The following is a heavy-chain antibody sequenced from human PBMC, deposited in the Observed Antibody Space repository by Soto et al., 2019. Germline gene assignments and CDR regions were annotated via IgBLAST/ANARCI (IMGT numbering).Heavy chain of an antibody. J-gene: IGHJ4*02. D-gene: IGHD1-7*01. CDR2: TYYRSKWYN. Sequence: SQTLSLTCAISGDSVASNSAAWNWIRQSPSRGLEWLGRTYYRSKWYNDYAVSVKSRITINPDTSKNQFSLQLNSVTPEDTAVYYCERDNWNYGDFDYWGQGTLVTVYS. CDR3: ERDNWNYGDFDY. V-gene: IGHV6-1*01. CDR1: GDSVASNSAA.